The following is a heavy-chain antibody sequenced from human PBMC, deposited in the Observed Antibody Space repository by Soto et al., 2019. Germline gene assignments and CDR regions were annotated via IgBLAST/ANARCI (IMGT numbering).Heavy chain of an antibody. CDR1: GGSISSSSYY. D-gene: IGHD3-3*01. Sequence: QLQLQESGPGLVKPSETLSLTCTVSGGSISSSSYYWGWIRQPPGKGLGWIGSIYYSGSTYYNPSLKSRVTISVDTSKNQFSLKLSSVTAADTAVYYCARTIFGVVNYWGQGTMVTVSS. J-gene: IGHJ4*02. CDR3: ARTIFGVVNY. CDR2: IYYSGST. V-gene: IGHV4-39*01.